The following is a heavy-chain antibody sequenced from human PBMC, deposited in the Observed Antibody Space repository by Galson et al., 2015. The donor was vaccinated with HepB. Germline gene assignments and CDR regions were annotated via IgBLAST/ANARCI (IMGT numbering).Heavy chain of an antibody. CDR2: FDPDDGET. D-gene: IGHD2-15*01. V-gene: IGHV1-24*01. CDR1: GYTLTELS. J-gene: IGHJ5*02. CDR3: ATDLGGRVGYCSGGGFDGWVPVFDP. Sequence: SVKVSCKVSGYTLTELSMHWVRQAPGKGLEWMGGFDPDDGETIYAQKFQGRVTMTEDTSTDTACMELSSLRSEDTAVYYCATDLGGRVGYCSGGGFDGWVPVFDPGAREPWSPSPQ.